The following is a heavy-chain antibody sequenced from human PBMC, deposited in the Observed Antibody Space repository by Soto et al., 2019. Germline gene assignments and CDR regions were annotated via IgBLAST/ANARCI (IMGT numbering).Heavy chain of an antibody. Sequence: SETLSLTCPVSGGSISSGYYYWSWIRQPPGKGLEWIGYIYYSGSTNYNPSLKSRVTISVDTSKNQFSLKLSSVTAADTAVYYCARARVGASSFDYWGQGTLVTVSS. D-gene: IGHD1-26*01. CDR2: IYYSGST. V-gene: IGHV4-30-4*01. CDR1: GGSISSGYYY. CDR3: ARARVGASSFDY. J-gene: IGHJ4*02.